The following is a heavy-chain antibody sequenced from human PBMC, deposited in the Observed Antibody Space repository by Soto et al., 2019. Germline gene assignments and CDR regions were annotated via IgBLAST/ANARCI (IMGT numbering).Heavy chain of an antibody. CDR1: GYSFTSYW. J-gene: IGHJ6*02. D-gene: IGHD3-10*01. Sequence: PGESRKISCXGSGYSFTSYWISWVRQLPGKGLEWMGRIDPSDSYTNYSPSFQGHVTISADKSISTAYLQWSSLKASDTAMYYCARLSLLWFGELLYGMDVWGQGTTVTVSS. V-gene: IGHV5-10-1*01. CDR2: IDPSDSYT. CDR3: ARLSLLWFGELLYGMDV.